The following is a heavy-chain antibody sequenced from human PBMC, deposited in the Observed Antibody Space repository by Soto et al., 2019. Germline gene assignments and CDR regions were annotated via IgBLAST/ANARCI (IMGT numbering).Heavy chain of an antibody. Sequence: QVQLVQSGAEVKTPGSSVRVSCKTAGRTFLISAIAWVRQSPGQGLEWIGGIIPMLGTIHIAQNFQGRVNFTADRSTGPAYMALSSLRSGATATYFCARGNAWEQPSNHSYFDNWGQASQVIVYS. CDR2: IIPMLGTI. D-gene: IGHD3-16*01. V-gene: IGHV1-69*06. J-gene: IGHJ4*02. CDR3: ARGNAWEQPSNHSYFDN. CDR1: GRTFLISA.